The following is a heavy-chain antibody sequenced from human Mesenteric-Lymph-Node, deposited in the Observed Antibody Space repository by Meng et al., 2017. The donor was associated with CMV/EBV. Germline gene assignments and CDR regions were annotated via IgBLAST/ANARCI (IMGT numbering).Heavy chain of an antibody. Sequence: ASVKVSCKASGYTFTSYGISWVRQAPGQGLEWMGWISAYNGNTNYAQKLQGRVTMTTDTSTSTAYMELRSLRSDDTAVYYCARDGGGLERRVFYYGMDVWGQGTTVTVSS. D-gene: IGHD1-1*01. J-gene: IGHJ6*02. CDR2: ISAYNGNT. V-gene: IGHV1-18*01. CDR1: GYTFTSYG. CDR3: ARDGGGLERRVFYYGMDV.